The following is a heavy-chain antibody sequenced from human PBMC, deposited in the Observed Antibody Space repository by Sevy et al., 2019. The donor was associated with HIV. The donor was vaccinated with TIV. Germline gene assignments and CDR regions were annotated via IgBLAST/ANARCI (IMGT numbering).Heavy chain of an antibody. CDR3: ARADYGDYSGEFDY. CDR1: GFTFSSSG. V-gene: IGHV3-30*03. CDR2: ISYDGSNK. J-gene: IGHJ4*02. Sequence: GGSLRLSCSASGFTFSSSGMPWVRQAPGSGLEWVTIISYDGSNKYYADSVKGRFTISRDNSKNTLYLQMNSLRAEDTAVYYCARADYGDYSGEFDYWGQGTLVTVSS. D-gene: IGHD4-17*01.